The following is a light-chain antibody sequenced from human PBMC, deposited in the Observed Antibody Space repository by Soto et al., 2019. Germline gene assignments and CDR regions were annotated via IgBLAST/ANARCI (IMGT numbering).Light chain of an antibody. CDR1: SSNIAKNY. Sequence: HSVLTQPPSVSAAPGQKVTISCSGSSSNIAKNYVYWYQQLPGTAPKLLIFDNDKRPSGIPDRFSGSKSGTSATLGITGLQTGDEADYYCGTWDISLSVVFGGGTKLTVL. J-gene: IGLJ2*01. V-gene: IGLV1-51*01. CDR3: GTWDISLSVV. CDR2: DND.